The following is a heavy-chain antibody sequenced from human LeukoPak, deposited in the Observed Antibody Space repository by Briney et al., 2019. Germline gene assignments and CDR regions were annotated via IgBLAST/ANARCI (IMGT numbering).Heavy chain of an antibody. J-gene: IGHJ4*02. V-gene: IGHV3-30*02. CDR2: IRYDGSDK. CDR3: AKGGPDQGDSPPFDY. CDR1: GFTFSSYG. D-gene: IGHD2-21*02. Sequence: GGSLRLSCAASGFTFSSYGMHWVRQAPGKGLEWVSFIRYDGSDKHYADSVKGRFTVSRDISQNTLYLQMNSLRPEDTAVYYCAKGGPDQGDSPPFDYWGQGTLVTVSS.